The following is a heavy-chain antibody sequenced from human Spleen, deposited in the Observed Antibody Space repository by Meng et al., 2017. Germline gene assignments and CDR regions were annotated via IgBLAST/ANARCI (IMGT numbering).Heavy chain of an antibody. Sequence: GESLKISCAASGFTFNRFANNWIGWVRQMPGKGLDWMGIIFPGDSDTRYSPSFQGQVTISADKSVSTAYLQWSSLKASDTAMYYCARFEGGWYFDLWGRGTLVTVSS. D-gene: IGHD3-9*01. CDR3: ARFEGGWYFDL. CDR1: GFTFNRFANNW. CDR2: IFPGDSDT. V-gene: IGHV5-51*01. J-gene: IGHJ2*01.